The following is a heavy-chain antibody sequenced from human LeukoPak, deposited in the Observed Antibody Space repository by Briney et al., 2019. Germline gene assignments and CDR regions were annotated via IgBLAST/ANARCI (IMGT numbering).Heavy chain of an antibody. CDR3: ARGITMVRGPRGNWFDP. V-gene: IGHV3-66*01. J-gene: IGHJ5*02. Sequence: GGSLRLSCAASGFTVSSNYMSWVRQAPGKGLEWVSGIYSGGSTYYADSVKGRFTISRDNSKNTLYLQMNSLRAEDTAVYYCARGITMVRGPRGNWFDPWGQGTLVTVSS. CDR1: GFTVSSNY. D-gene: IGHD3-10*01. CDR2: IYSGGST.